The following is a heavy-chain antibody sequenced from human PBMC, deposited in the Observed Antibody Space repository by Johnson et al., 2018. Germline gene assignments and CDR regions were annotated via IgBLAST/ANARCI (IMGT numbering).Heavy chain of an antibody. V-gene: IGHV5-51*03. Sequence: VQLVQSGAEVKKPGESLKISCKGSGFSFTTHWIGWVRQMSGKGLEWGGIIYPGDSDTRYSPSFEGQVTISADKSIPPPYLQWNSLKAPDTAMYYCARRRYYDSSGQHAFDIWGQGTMVTVSS. CDR2: IYPGDSDT. CDR3: ARRRYYDSSGQHAFDI. D-gene: IGHD3-22*01. CDR1: GFSFTTHW. J-gene: IGHJ3*02.